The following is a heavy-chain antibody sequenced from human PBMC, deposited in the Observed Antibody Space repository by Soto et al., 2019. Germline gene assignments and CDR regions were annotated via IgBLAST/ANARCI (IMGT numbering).Heavy chain of an antibody. Sequence: GASVKVSCKASGYTFTGYYMHWVRQAPGQGLEWMGRINPNSGVTNFAQKFQGRVTMTRDTSISTVYMELSRLRSDDTAVFYCARGRMTPDYWGQGTLVTVSS. J-gene: IGHJ4*02. CDR1: GYTFTGYY. CDR3: ARGRMTPDY. V-gene: IGHV1-2*02. CDR2: INPNSGVT.